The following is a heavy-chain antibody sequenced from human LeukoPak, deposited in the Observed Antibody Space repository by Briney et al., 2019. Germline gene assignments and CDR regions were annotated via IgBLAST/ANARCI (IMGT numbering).Heavy chain of an antibody. CDR3: ARDQVDTAMVRDPFDY. D-gene: IGHD5-18*01. J-gene: IGHJ4*02. Sequence: GGSLRLSCAASGFTFSDYYMSWIRQAPGKGLEWVSYISSSGSTIYYADSVKGRFTISRDNAKNSLYLQMNSLRAEDTAVYYGARDQVDTAMVRDPFDYWGQGTLVTVSS. CDR1: GFTFSDYY. CDR2: ISSSGSTI. V-gene: IGHV3-11*01.